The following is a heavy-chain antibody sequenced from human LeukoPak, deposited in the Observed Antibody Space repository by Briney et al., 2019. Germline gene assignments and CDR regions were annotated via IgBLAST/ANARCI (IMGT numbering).Heavy chain of an antibody. CDR3: ARDHKPYYFDY. CDR2: ISSSGSTI. Sequence: GGSLRLSCAASGFTFSDYYMSWIRQAPGEGLEWVSYISSSGSTIYYADSGKGRFTISRDNAKNSLYLQMNSLRAEDTAVYYCARDHKPYYFDYWGQGTLVTVSS. CDR1: GFTFSDYY. V-gene: IGHV3-11*04. J-gene: IGHJ4*02.